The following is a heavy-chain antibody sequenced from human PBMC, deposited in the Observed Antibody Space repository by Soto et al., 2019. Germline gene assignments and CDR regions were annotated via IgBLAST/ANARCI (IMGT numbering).Heavy chain of an antibody. V-gene: IGHV1-18*01. CDR2: ISAYNGNT. Sequence: ASVKVSCKASGYTFTSYGISWVRQAPGQGLEWMGWISAYNGNTGYAQKLQGRVTMTRNTSISTAYMELSSLRSEDTAVYYCARGYYDILTGYKRRTTQPEPPDYWGQGTLVTVSS. J-gene: IGHJ4*02. CDR3: ARGYYDILTGYKRRTTQPEPPDY. CDR1: GYTFTSYG. D-gene: IGHD3-9*01.